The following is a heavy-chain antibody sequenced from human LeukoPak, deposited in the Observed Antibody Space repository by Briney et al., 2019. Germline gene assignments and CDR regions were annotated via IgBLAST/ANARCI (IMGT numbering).Heavy chain of an antibody. CDR2: IWYDGSNK. Sequence: GRSLRLSCAASGFTFSSYGMHWVRQAPGKGLEWVAVIWYDGSNKYYADSVKGRFTISRDNSKNTLYLQMNSLRAEDTAVYYCARDFSYGGIAVAPVSFFDYWGQGTLVTVSS. V-gene: IGHV3-33*01. CDR3: ARDFSYGGIAVAPVSFFDY. CDR1: GFTFSSYG. J-gene: IGHJ4*02. D-gene: IGHD6-19*01.